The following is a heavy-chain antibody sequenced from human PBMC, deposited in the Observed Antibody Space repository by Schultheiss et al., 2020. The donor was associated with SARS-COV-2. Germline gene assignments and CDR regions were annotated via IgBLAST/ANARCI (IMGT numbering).Heavy chain of an antibody. CDR1: GGTFSSYA. CDR2: IIPIFGTA. J-gene: IGHJ3*02. CDR3: ARGERRGYSYELDAFDI. D-gene: IGHD5-18*01. Sequence: SVKVSCKASGGTFSSYAISWVRQAPGQGLEWMGGIIPIFGTANYAQKFQGRVTMTRNTSISTAYMELSSLRSEDTAVYYCARGERRGYSYELDAFDIWGQGTMVTVSS. V-gene: IGHV1-69*05.